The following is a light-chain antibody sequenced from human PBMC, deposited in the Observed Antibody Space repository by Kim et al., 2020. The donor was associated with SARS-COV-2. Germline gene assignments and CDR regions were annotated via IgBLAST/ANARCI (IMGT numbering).Light chain of an antibody. V-gene: IGLV1-47*01. CDR1: GYSSGSNY. Sequence: QRVTVSSSGSGYSSGSNYGYWYQQLPGTAPKLLIYRNNQRPSGVPDRFSGSESGTSASLSISGLRSEDEADYYCATWDDSLSGWVFGGGTKLTVL. J-gene: IGLJ2*01. CDR3: ATWDDSLSGWV. CDR2: RNN.